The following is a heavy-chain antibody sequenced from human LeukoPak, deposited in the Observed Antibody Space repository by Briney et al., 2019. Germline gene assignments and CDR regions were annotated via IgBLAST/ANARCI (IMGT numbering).Heavy chain of an antibody. V-gene: IGHV3-66*01. Sequence: GGSLRLSCAASEFSVGSNYMTWVRQAPGKGLEWVSLIYSGGSTYYADSVKGRFTISRDNSKNRLYLQMGSLRAEDMAVYYCARERDYYFDYWGQGTLVTVSS. CDR1: EFSVGSNY. D-gene: IGHD3/OR15-3a*01. J-gene: IGHJ4*02. CDR3: ARERDYYFDY. CDR2: IYSGGST.